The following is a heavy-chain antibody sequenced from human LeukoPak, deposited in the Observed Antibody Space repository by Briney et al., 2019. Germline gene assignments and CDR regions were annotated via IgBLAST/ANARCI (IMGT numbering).Heavy chain of an antibody. CDR2: ISGSGGST. CDR1: GFTFSSYG. V-gene: IGHV3-23*01. D-gene: IGHD3-10*01. J-gene: IGHJ4*02. CDR3: AKGGDYYGSGSYYSDYFDY. Sequence: PGGTLRLSCAASGFTFSSYGMSWVRQAPGKGLEWVSAISGSGGSTYYADSVKGRFTISRDNSKNTLYLQMNSLRAEDTAVYYCAKGGDYYGSGSYYSDYFDYWGQGTLVTVSS.